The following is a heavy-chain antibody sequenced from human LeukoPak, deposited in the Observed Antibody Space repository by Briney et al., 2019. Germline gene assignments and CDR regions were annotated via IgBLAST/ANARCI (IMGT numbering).Heavy chain of an antibody. J-gene: IGHJ1*01. CDR1: GGTFSSYA. Sequence: ASVKVSCKASGGTFSSYAISWVRQAPGQGLEWMGWISAYNGNTNYAQKLQGRVTMTTDTSTSTAYMELRSLRSDDTAVYYCARSAQWELLGPEYFQHWGQGTLVTVSS. CDR2: ISAYNGNT. V-gene: IGHV1-18*01. D-gene: IGHD1-26*01. CDR3: ARSAQWELLGPEYFQH.